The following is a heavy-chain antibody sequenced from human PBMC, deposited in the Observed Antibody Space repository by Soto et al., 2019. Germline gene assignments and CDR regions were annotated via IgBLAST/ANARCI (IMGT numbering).Heavy chain of an antibody. CDR3: VTDSDLLPLDI. CDR1: GGSFSGYY. Sequence: ETLSLTCAVYGGSFSGYYWSWIRQPPGKGLEWIGEINHSGSTNYNPSLKSRVTISVDTSKNQFSLKLSSVTAADTAVYYCVTDSDLLPLDIWGQGTMVTVSS. CDR2: INHSGST. V-gene: IGHV4-34*01. D-gene: IGHD5-18*01. J-gene: IGHJ3*02.